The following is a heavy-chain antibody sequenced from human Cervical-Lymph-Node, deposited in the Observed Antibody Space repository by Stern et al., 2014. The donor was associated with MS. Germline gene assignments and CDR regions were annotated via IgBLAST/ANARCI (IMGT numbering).Heavy chain of an antibody. J-gene: IGHJ5*02. Sequence: VHLVESGGCLVKPGGSLTLSCVASGFTFSDYYMNWIRQAPGKGLEWFSYINGSGTARYYADSVKGRFTISRDNAKKSLYLHMNSLRVEDTAVYYCANSIAWGQGALVTVSS. CDR2: INGSGTAR. CDR3: ANSIA. D-gene: IGHD2/OR15-2a*01. V-gene: IGHV3-11*01. CDR1: GFTFSDYY.